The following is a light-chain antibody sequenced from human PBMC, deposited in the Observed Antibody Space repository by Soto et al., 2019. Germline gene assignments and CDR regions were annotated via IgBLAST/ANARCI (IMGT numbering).Light chain of an antibody. J-gene: IGKJ1*01. V-gene: IGKV1-5*01. Sequence: DIQMTQSPSTLSASVGDRVTITCRASQSISRCLAWYQQQTGKATKLLIYDASSLESGVTSRFSGSGSGTEFTLTISSLQPDDVATDYCQQYNRYPTTWTFGQGTKVEIK. CDR2: DAS. CDR3: QQYNRYPTTWT. CDR1: QSISRC.